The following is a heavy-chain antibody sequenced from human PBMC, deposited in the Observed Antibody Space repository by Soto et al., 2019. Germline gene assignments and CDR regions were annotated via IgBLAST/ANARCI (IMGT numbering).Heavy chain of an antibody. CDR1: GGSFSGYY. Sequence: ETLSLTCAVYGGSFSGYYWSWIRQPPGKGLEWIGEINHSGSTNYNPSLKSRVTISVDTSKNQFPLKLSSVTAADTAVYYCARGPTYGDYVAYWGQGTLVTAPQ. D-gene: IGHD4-17*01. J-gene: IGHJ4*02. CDR2: INHSGST. CDR3: ARGPTYGDYVAY. V-gene: IGHV4-34*01.